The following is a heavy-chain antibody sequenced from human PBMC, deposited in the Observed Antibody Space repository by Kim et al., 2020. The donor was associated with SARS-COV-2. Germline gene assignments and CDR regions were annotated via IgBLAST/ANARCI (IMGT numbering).Heavy chain of an antibody. CDR1: GFTFSNYA. J-gene: IGHJ5*02. D-gene: IGHD1-1*01. Sequence: GGSLRLSCEASGFTFSNYAMSWVRQAPGKGLEWVSTISRSGGSTYYADSVKGRFTISRDNSRNILFLQMNSLRADDTAVYYCADMTGTTDLWGQGTLVTVSS. CDR3: ADMTGTTDL. CDR2: ISRSGGST. V-gene: IGHV3-23*01.